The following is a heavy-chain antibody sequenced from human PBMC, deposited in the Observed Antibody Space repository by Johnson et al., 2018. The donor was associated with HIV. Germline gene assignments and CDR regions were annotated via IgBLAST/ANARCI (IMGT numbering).Heavy chain of an antibody. CDR2: ISGGST. V-gene: IGHV3-NL1*01. J-gene: IGHJ3*02. CDR3: AREAPGYSSSWYGEDAFDI. D-gene: IGHD6-13*01. CDR1: RFTFSSYG. Sequence: QVQLVESGGGLVKPGGSLRLSCAASRFTFSSYGMHWVRQAPGKGLEWVSSISGGSTYYADSVKGRFTISRDNSKNTLYLQMNSLRAEDTAVYYCAREAPGYSSSWYGEDAFDIWGQGTMVTVSS.